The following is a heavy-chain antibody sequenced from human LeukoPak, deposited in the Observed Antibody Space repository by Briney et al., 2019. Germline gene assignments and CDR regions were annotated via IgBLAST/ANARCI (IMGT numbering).Heavy chain of an antibody. V-gene: IGHV4-4*02. CDR1: GGSISSSNW. D-gene: IGHD6-13*01. Sequence: ASETLSLTCAVSGGSISSSNWWSWDRQPPGKGLEWIGEIYHSGSTNYNPPLKSRVTISVDKSKNQFSLKLSSVTAADTAVYYCARVRDSSSWYSDYWGQGTLVTVSS. CDR2: IYHSGST. J-gene: IGHJ4*02. CDR3: ARVRDSSSWYSDY.